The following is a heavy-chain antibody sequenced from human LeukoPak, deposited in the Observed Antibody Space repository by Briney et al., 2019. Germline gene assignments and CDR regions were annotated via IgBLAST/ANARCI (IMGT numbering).Heavy chain of an antibody. D-gene: IGHD4-23*01. J-gene: IGHJ3*02. CDR2: IRSKAYGGTT. CDR3: TRDKARWVHAFDI. CDR1: GFTFGDYA. V-gene: IGHV3-49*03. Sequence: PGGSLRLSCTASGFTFGDYAMSWFRQAPGKGLEWVGFIRSKAYGGTTEYAASVKGRFTISRDDSKSIAYLQMNSLKTEDTAVYYCTRDKARWVHAFDIWGQGTMVTVSS.